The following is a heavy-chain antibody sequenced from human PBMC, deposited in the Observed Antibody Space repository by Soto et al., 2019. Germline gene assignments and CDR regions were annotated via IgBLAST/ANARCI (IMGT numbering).Heavy chain of an antibody. CDR1: GFTFSSYS. CDR2: ISSSSSTI. D-gene: IGHD4-17*01. V-gene: IGHV3-48*01. CDR3: ARVGTVTTYYYYYMDV. Sequence: GGSLRLSCAASGFTFSSYSMNWVRQAPGKGLEWVSYISSSSSTIYYADSVKGRFTISRDNAKNSLYLQMNSLRAEDTAVYYCARVGTVTTYYYYYMDVWGKGTTVTVSS. J-gene: IGHJ6*03.